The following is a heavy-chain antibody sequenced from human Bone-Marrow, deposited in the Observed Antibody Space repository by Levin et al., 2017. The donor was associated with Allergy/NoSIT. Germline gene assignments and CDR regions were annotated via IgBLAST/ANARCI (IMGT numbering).Heavy chain of an antibody. D-gene: IGHD4-23*01. Sequence: SETLSLTCAVYGGSFSGYYWSWIRQPPGKGLEWIGEINHSGSTNYNPSLKSRVTISVDTSKNQFSLKLSSVTAADTAVYYCAYGGNSLDYWGQGTLVTVSS. CDR2: INHSGST. CDR1: GGSFSGYY. CDR3: AYGGNSLDY. J-gene: IGHJ4*02. V-gene: IGHV4-34*01.